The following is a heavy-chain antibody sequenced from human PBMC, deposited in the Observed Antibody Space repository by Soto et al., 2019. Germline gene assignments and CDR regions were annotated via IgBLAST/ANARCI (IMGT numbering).Heavy chain of an antibody. CDR2: MSSSSSTI. CDR3: ARDGTSGELFNGYFDY. J-gene: IGHJ4*02. Sequence: GGSLRRPCAAAEFTFSRYSMKWLPQPPGKGLEWVSYMSSSSSTIYYADSVKGRFTISRDNAKDSLYLQMNSLRDEDTAVYYCARDGTSGELFNGYFDYWGQGTLVTVSS. V-gene: IGHV3-48*02. CDR1: EFTFSRYS. D-gene: IGHD3-10*01.